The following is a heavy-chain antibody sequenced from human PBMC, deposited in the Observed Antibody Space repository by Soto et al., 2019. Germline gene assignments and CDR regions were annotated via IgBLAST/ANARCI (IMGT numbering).Heavy chain of an antibody. CDR1: GGSFSGYY. D-gene: IGHD3-3*01. CDR3: ARGTYYDFWSGYYNPNFDY. Sequence: SETLSLTCAVYGGSFSGYYLSLIRQPPGKGLEWIGEISHSGSTNYNPSLKSRVTISVDTSKNQFSLKLSSVTAADTAVYYCARGTYYDFWSGYYNPNFDYWGQGTLVTVSS. V-gene: IGHV4-34*01. J-gene: IGHJ4*02. CDR2: ISHSGST.